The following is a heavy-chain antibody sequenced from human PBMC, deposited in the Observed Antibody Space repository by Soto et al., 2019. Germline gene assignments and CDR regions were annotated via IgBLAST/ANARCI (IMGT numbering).Heavy chain of an antibody. CDR3: ARGRYYDSSGYYRY. D-gene: IGHD3-22*01. CDR2: INHSGST. CDR1: GGSFSGYY. J-gene: IGHJ4*02. V-gene: IGHV4-34*01. Sequence: PSETLSLTCAVYGGSFSGYYWSWIRQPPGKGLEWIGEINHSGSTNYNPSLKSRVTISVDTSKNQFSLKLSSVTAADTAVYYCARGRYYDSSGYYRYWGQGTQVTVSS.